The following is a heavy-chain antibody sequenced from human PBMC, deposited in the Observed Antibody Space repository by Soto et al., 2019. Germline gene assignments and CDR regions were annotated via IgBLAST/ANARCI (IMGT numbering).Heavy chain of an antibody. CDR1: GYTFTGYY. D-gene: IGHD2-15*01. Sequence: ASVKVSCKASGYTFTGYYMHWVRQAPGQGLEWMGWINPNSGGTNYAQKFQGRVTMTRDTSISTAYMELSRLRSDDTAVYYCATGYCSGGSDPCYFDYWGQGTLVTVSS. CDR2: INPNSGGT. J-gene: IGHJ4*02. V-gene: IGHV1-2*02. CDR3: ATGYCSGGSDPCYFDY.